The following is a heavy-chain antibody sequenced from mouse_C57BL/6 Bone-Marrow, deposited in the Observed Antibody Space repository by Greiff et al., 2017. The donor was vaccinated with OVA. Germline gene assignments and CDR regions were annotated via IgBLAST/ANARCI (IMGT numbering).Heavy chain of an antibody. CDR1: GFNIKDDY. Sequence: DVKLVESGAELVRPGASVKLSCTASGFNIKDDYMHWVKQRPEQGLEWLGWIDPENGDTEYASKFQGKATITADTSSNTAYLQLSSLTSEDTAVYYCTSGYHLDYWGQGTTLTVSS. D-gene: IGHD2-2*01. CDR2: IDPENGDT. CDR3: TSGYHLDY. V-gene: IGHV14-4*01. J-gene: IGHJ2*01.